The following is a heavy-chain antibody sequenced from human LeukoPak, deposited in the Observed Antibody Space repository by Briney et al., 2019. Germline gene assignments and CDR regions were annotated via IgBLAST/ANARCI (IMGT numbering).Heavy chain of an antibody. Sequence: PSETLSLTCAVYGGSFSGYYWSWIRQPPGKGLEWIGEINHSGSTNYNPSLKSRVTISVDTSKNQFSLQLNSVTPEDTAVYYCAREVLGQWLVYFDYWGQGTLVTVSS. V-gene: IGHV4-34*01. CDR1: GGSFSGYY. CDR2: INHSGST. D-gene: IGHD6-19*01. CDR3: AREVLGQWLVYFDY. J-gene: IGHJ4*02.